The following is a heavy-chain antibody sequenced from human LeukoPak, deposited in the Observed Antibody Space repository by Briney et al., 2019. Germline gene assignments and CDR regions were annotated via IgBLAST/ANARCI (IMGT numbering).Heavy chain of an antibody. V-gene: IGHV1-18*01. CDR2: ISAYNGNT. CDR1: GYTFTSYG. J-gene: IGHJ4*02. CDR3: ARGRAYYYDSSGYDYGY. D-gene: IGHD3-22*01. Sequence: ASVKVSCKASGYTFTSYGISWVRQAPGQGLEWMGWISAYNGNTNYAQKLQGRVTMTTDTSTSTAYMELRSLRSDDTAVYYCARGRAYYYDSSGYDYGYWGQGTLVTVSP.